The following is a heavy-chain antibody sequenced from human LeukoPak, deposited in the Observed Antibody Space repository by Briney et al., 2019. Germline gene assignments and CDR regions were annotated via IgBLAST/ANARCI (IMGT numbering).Heavy chain of an antibody. V-gene: IGHV3-30*18. CDR2: ISYDESNK. CDR1: GFTFSNYG. Sequence: GGSLRLSCAASGFTFSNYGMHWVRQAPGKGLEWVAVISYDESNKFYADSVKGRFTISRDNSKNTLYLQMNSLRAEDTAMYYCAKGSYYYASGSFHWFDPRGQGTLVTVSS. D-gene: IGHD3-10*01. CDR3: AKGSYYYASGSFHWFDP. J-gene: IGHJ5*02.